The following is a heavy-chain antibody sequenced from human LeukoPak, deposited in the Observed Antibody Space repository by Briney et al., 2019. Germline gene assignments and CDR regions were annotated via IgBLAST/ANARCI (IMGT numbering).Heavy chain of an antibody. Sequence: GGSLRLSCAASGFTFNSYGMHWVRQAPGKGLEWVAVISYDGGDKYYADSVKGRFTISRDNSKNTLYLQMNSLRAEDTAVYYCARSGLGITMIVVIWGQGTLVTVSS. V-gene: IGHV3-30*03. CDR1: GFTFNSYG. D-gene: IGHD3-22*01. J-gene: IGHJ4*02. CDR3: ARSGLGITMIVVI. CDR2: ISYDGGDK.